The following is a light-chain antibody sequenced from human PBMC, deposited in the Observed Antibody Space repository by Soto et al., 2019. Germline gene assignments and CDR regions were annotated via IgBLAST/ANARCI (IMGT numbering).Light chain of an antibody. CDR1: SSDVGGYNY. CDR2: EVT. Sequence: QSVLTQPPSASGSPGQSVAISCSGTSSDVGGYNYVSWYQQHPGKAPKLMLYEVTKRPSGVSDRFSGSKSGNTASLTVSGLQAEDEADYYCSSYAGSNNVIFGGGTKLTVL. CDR3: SSYAGSNNVI. J-gene: IGLJ2*01. V-gene: IGLV2-8*01.